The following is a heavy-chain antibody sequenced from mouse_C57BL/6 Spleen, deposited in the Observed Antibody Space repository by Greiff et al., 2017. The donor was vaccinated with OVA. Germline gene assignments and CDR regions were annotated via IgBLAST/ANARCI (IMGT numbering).Heavy chain of an antibody. CDR3: VRPYYYGSPWFAY. CDR1: GFSFNTYA. J-gene: IGHJ3*01. Sequence: EVKLVESGGGLVQPKGSLKLSCAASGFSFNTYAMNWVRQAPGKGLEWVARIRSKSNNYATYYADSVKDRFTISRDDSESMLYLQMNNLKTEDTAMYYCVRPYYYGSPWFAYWGQGTLVTVSA. CDR2: IRSKSNNYAT. D-gene: IGHD1-1*01. V-gene: IGHV10-1*01.